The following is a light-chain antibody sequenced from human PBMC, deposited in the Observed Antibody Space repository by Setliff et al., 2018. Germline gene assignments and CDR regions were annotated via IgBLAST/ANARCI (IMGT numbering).Light chain of an antibody. J-gene: IGLJ1*01. CDR1: SGDVFGYNY. V-gene: IGLV2-8*01. Sequence: QSALAQPPSASGSPGQSVTISCTGTSGDVFGYNYVSWYQQHPGKAPKLMIYEVTKRPSGVPDRFSGSKSGNTASLTVSGLQAEDEADHYCSSYEGGNNYVFGSGTKATVL. CDR2: EVT. CDR3: SSYEGGNNYV.